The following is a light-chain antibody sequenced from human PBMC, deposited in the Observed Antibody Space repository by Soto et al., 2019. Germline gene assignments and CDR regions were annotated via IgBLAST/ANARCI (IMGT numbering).Light chain of an antibody. V-gene: IGLV2-14*01. CDR3: SSYXXXXXXXX. CDR2: DVS. J-gene: IGLJ1*01. CDR1: SSDVGGYNY. Sequence: QSALTQPASVSGSPGQSITISCTGTSSDVGGYNYVSWYQQHPGKAPKLMIYDVSNRPSGVSNRFSGSKSGNTASLTISGXXXXXXXDXYCSSYXXXXXXXXFGXGT.